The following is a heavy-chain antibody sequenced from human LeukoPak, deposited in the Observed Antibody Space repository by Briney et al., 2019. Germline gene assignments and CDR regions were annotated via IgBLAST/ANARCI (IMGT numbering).Heavy chain of an antibody. CDR1: GGSISSYY. D-gene: IGHD3-10*01. Sequence: SETLSLTCTVSGGSISSYYWCWIRQPPGKGLEWIGYIYYSGSTNYNPSLKSRVTISVDTSKNQFSLKLSSVTAADTAVYYCARWVRGMYFDYWGQGTLVTVSS. J-gene: IGHJ4*02. CDR2: IYYSGST. V-gene: IGHV4-59*08. CDR3: ARWVRGMYFDY.